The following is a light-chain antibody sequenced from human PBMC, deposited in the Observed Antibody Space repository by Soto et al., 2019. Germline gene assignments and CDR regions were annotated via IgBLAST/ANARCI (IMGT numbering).Light chain of an antibody. J-gene: IGKJ2*01. V-gene: IGKV3-20*01. CDR2: GAS. CDR3: QQYGSSPYT. Sequence: EILLTQSPGTLSLSPGERATLSCRASQSVRNSYLAWYQQKPGQAPRLLIYGASGRATSIPDRFSGSGSGTGFTLTISRLEPEDFVVYYCQQYGSSPYTFGQGTKLEI. CDR1: QSVRNSY.